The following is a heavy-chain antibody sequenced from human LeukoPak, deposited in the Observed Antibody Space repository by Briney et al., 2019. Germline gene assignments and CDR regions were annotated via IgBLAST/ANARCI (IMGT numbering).Heavy chain of an antibody. CDR2: ISGGGGST. CDR1: GFTFSSYA. CDR3: AKGAQWELPRTLYYYYYMDV. V-gene: IGHV3-23*01. J-gene: IGHJ6*03. Sequence: QPGGSLRLSCAASGFTFSSYAMSWVRQAPGKGLEWVSAISGGGGSTYYADSVKGRFTISRDNSKNTLYLQMNSLRAEDTAVYYCAKGAQWELPRTLYYYYYMDVWGKGTTVTVSS. D-gene: IGHD1-26*01.